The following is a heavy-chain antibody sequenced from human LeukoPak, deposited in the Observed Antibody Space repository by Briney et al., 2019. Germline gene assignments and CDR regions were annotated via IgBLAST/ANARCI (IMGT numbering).Heavy chain of an antibody. D-gene: IGHD4-17*01. V-gene: IGHV4-39*07. Sequence: SETLSLTCTVSGGSISSSSYYWGWIRQPPGKGLEWIGSIYYSGSTYYNPSLKSRVTISVDTSKNQFSLKLSSVTAADTAVYYCARDSNSPYGDYGGGGGQGTLVTVSS. CDR3: ARDSNSPYGDYGGG. J-gene: IGHJ4*02. CDR1: GGSISSSSYY. CDR2: IYYSGST.